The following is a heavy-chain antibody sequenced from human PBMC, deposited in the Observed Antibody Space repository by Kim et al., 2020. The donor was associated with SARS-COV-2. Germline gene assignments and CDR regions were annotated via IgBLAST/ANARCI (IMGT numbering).Heavy chain of an antibody. V-gene: IGHV1-3*01. CDR2: INAGNGNT. D-gene: IGHD5-12*01. Sequence: ASVKVSCKASGYTFTSYAMHWVRQAPGQRLEWMGWINAGNGNTKYSQKFQGRVTITRDTSASTAYMELSSLRSEDTAVYYCARDPYSGYTHYYYYYGMDVWGQGTTVTVSS. CDR3: ARDPYSGYTHYYYYYGMDV. CDR1: GYTFTSYA. J-gene: IGHJ6*02.